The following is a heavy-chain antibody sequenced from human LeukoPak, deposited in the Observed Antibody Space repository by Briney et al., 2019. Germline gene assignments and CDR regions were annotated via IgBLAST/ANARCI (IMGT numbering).Heavy chain of an antibody. D-gene: IGHD2-15*01. J-gene: IGHJ6*03. CDR3: ARGYCSGGSCYSSYYYSYMDV. V-gene: IGHV4-61*02. Sequence: SETLSLTCTVSGDSISSGSYYWTWIRRPAGKGLEWIGRIYTSGSTINNPSLKNTNYNPSLKSRLTMSVDRSKNQFSLKLSSVTAADTAVYYCARGYCSGGSCYSSYYYSYMDVWGKGTTVTVSS. CDR1: GDSISSGSYY. CDR2: IYTSGSTINNPSLKNT.